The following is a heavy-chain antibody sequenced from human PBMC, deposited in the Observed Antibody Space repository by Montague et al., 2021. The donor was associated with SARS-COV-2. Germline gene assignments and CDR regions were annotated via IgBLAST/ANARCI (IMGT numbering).Heavy chain of an antibody. J-gene: IGHJ4*02. CDR3: ARAHTTCFIANCVNYFDF. CDR2: NTGST. Sequence: NTGSTKYNPSLRSRVTISIDTPKNQFSLKLRSVTAADTAVYFCARAHTTCFIANCVNYFDFWGLGALVTVSS. D-gene: IGHD2-2*01. V-gene: IGHV4-59*01.